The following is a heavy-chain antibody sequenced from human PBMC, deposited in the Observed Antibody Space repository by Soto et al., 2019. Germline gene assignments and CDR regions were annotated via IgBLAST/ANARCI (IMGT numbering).Heavy chain of an antibody. CDR3: ARDPRRTAMVIPYFDY. V-gene: IGHV1-69*01. CDR2: IIPIFGTA. J-gene: IGHJ4*02. Sequence: QVQLVQSGAEVKKPGASVKVSCKASGGTFSSYAISWVRKAPGQGLEWMGGIIPIFGTANYAQKFQGRVTITADESTSTAYMELSSLRSEDTAVYYCARDPRRTAMVIPYFDYWGQGTLVTVSS. CDR1: GGTFSSYA. D-gene: IGHD5-18*01.